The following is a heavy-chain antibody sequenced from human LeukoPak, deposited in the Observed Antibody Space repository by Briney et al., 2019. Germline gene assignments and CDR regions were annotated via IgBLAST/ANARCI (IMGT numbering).Heavy chain of an antibody. J-gene: IGHJ5*02. D-gene: IGHD6-19*01. CDR1: GDSVSSNSAA. V-gene: IGHV6-1*01. Sequence: SQTLSLTCAISGDSVSSNSAAWNGIRQSPSRGLEWLGRTYYRSKWYNDYAVSVKSRITINPDTSKNQFSLQLNSVTPEDTAVYYCARQQWLVLGGNWFDPWGQGTLVTVSS. CDR3: ARQQWLVLGGNWFDP. CDR2: TYYRSKWYN.